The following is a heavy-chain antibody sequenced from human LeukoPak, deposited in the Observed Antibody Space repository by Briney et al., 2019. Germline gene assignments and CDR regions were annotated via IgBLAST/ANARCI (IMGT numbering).Heavy chain of an antibody. CDR1: GGSISSYY. D-gene: IGHD3-22*01. Sequence: SETLSLTCTVSGGSISSYYWSWIRQPPGKGLEWIGYIYYSGSTNYNPSLKSRVTISVDTSKNQFSLKLSSVTAADTAVYYCARENSYYDSSGCYYGSGYFDYWGQGTLVTVSS. CDR2: IYYSGST. CDR3: ARENSYYDSSGCYYGSGYFDY. V-gene: IGHV4-59*01. J-gene: IGHJ4*02.